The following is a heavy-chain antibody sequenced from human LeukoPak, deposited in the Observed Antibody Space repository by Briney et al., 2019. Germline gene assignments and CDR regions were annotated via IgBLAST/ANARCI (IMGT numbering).Heavy chain of an antibody. D-gene: IGHD6-19*01. CDR2: ISNTGSTI. J-gene: IGHJ4*02. CDR1: GFTFSDYY. V-gene: IGHV3-11*01. CDR3: ARGGRSGWYIFGY. Sequence: GSLRLSCAASGFTFSDYYMSWIRQAPGKGLEWVSYISNTGSTIYYADSVEGRFTISRDNAKNSLYLQMDSLRAEDTAVYYCARGGRSGWYIFGYWGQGTLVTVSS.